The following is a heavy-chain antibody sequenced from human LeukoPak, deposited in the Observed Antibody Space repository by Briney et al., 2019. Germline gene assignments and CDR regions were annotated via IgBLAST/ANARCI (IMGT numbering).Heavy chain of an antibody. J-gene: IGHJ4*02. CDR2: IGSSSSYI. CDR1: GFTFSSYS. D-gene: IGHD5-18*01. CDR3: AASTKHTAMVDY. V-gene: IGHV3-21*01. Sequence: GGSLRLSCAASGFTFSSYSMNWVRQAPGKGLEWVSSIGSSSSYIYYADSVKGRFTISRDNAKNSLHLQMNSLRAEDTAVYYCAASTKHTAMVDYWGQGTLSPSPQ.